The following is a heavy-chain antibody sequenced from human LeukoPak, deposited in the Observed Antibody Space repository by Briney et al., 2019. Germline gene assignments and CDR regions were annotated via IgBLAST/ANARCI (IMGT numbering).Heavy chain of an antibody. Sequence: GTSLRLSCAASGFTFSDYYMSWIRQAPGKGLEWVANIKQDGSQKYYVDSVKGRFTISRDNAKNSLYLQMNNLSVEETAVYYCARLYDSGSYNFDYWGQGTLVTVSS. J-gene: IGHJ4*02. CDR2: IKQDGSQK. V-gene: IGHV3-7*01. CDR1: GFTFSDYY. D-gene: IGHD3-10*01. CDR3: ARLYDSGSYNFDY.